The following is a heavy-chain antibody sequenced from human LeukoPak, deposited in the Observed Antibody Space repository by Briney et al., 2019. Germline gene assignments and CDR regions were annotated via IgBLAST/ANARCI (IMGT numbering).Heavy chain of an antibody. Sequence: PSETLSLTCIVYVGSISSYYWSWIRRPPGKGLEWIGYIHYTGTTSYNPSLKTRVTISVDTSKNRFSLNLNSVTAADTAVYFCARHRRSSSWYDAFDMWGRGTTVTVSS. J-gene: IGHJ3*02. V-gene: IGHV4-59*08. CDR3: ARHRRSSSWYDAFDM. CDR2: IHYTGTT. CDR1: VGSISSYY. D-gene: IGHD6-13*01.